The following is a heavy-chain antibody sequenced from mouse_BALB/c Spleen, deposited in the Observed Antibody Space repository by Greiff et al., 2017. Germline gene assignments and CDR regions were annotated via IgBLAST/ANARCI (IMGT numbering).Heavy chain of an antibody. Sequence: EVHLVESGGGLVKPGGSLKLSCAASGFTFSSYAMSWVRQTPEKRLEWVASISSGGSTYYPDSVKGRFTISRDNARNILYLQMSSLRSEDTAMYYGERGAITTATDYWGQGTTLTVSS. CDR2: ISSGGST. V-gene: IGHV5-6-5*01. D-gene: IGHD1-2*01. J-gene: IGHJ2*01. CDR3: ERGAITTATDY. CDR1: GFTFSSYA.